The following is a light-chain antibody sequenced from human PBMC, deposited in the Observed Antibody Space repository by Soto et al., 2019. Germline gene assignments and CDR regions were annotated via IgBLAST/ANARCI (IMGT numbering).Light chain of an antibody. CDR1: SSDVGYYDY. J-gene: IGLJ1*01. CDR2: EVT. V-gene: IGLV2-8*01. Sequence: QSVLTQPPSASGSPGQSVTISCTGTSSDVGYYDYVSWYQQHPGKAPKLIIYEVTKRPSGVPDRFSGSKSGNTASLTVSGLQAEDEADYYCSSYVGNNNHYAFGTGTKLTVL. CDR3: SSYVGNNNHYA.